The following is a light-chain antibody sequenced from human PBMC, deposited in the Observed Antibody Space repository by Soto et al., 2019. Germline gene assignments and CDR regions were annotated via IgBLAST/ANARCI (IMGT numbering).Light chain of an antibody. CDR3: QQYKNWPPWT. Sequence: EIVMTPSPATLSVSPVERATLSCRASQSVSSNLAWYQQKPGQAPRLLIYDASTRATGIPGRFSGSGSGTEFTLTISSLQSEDFAVYYCQQYKNWPPWTFGQGTKVDI. V-gene: IGKV3-15*01. CDR1: QSVSSN. J-gene: IGKJ1*01. CDR2: DAS.